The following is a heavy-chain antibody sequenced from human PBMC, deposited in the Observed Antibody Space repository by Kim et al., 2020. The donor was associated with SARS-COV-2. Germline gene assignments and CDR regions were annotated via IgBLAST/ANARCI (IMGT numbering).Heavy chain of an antibody. V-gene: IGHV1-3*01. D-gene: IGHD5-12*01. Sequence: ASVKVSCKASGYTFTSYAMHWVRQAPGQRLEWMGWINAGNGNTKYSQKFQGRVTITRDTSASTAYMELSSLRSEDTAVYYCARDRVVATIEFGYWGQGTLVTVSS. CDR3: ARDRVVATIEFGY. J-gene: IGHJ4*02. CDR2: INAGNGNT. CDR1: GYTFTSYA.